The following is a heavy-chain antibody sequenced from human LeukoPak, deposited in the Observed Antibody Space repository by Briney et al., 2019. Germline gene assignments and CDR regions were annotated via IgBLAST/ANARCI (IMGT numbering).Heavy chain of an antibody. CDR2: ISGSGGST. D-gene: IGHD3-22*01. Sequence: GGSLRLSCAASGFTFSSYAMSWVRQAPGRGLEWVSAISGSGGSTYYADSVKGRFTISRDNSKNTLYLQMNSLRAEDTAVYYCAKDRVMIVVVTIDYWGQGTLVTVSS. CDR1: GFTFSSYA. CDR3: AKDRVMIVVVTIDY. J-gene: IGHJ4*02. V-gene: IGHV3-23*01.